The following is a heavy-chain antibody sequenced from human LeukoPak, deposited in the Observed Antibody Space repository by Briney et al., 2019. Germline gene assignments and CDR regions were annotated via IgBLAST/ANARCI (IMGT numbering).Heavy chain of an antibody. D-gene: IGHD5-24*01. CDR2: IYYSGST. V-gene: IGHV4-59*11. J-gene: IGHJ4*02. CDR1: GGSISSHY. Sequence: PSETLSLTCTVSGGSISSHYWSWIRQPPGKGLEWIGYIYYSGSTNYNPSLKSRVTISVDTSKNQFSLKLSSVTAADTAVYYCARVGGDGYNYWGYFDYWGQGTLVTVSS. CDR3: ARVGGDGYNYWGYFDY.